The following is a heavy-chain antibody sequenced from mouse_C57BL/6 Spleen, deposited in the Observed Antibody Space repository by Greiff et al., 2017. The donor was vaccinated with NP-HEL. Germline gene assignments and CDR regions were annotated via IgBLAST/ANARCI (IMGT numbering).Heavy chain of an antibody. CDR3: ARIYYDYDGRYAMDY. V-gene: IGHV1-69*01. J-gene: IGHJ4*01. Sequence: QVQLQQPGAELVMPGASVKLSCKASGYTFTSYWMHWVKPRPGQGLEWIGEIDPSDSYTNYNQKFKGKSTLTVDKSSSTAYMQLSSLTSEDSAVYYCARIYYDYDGRYAMDYWGQGTSVTVSS. CDR2: IDPSDSYT. CDR1: GYTFTSYW. D-gene: IGHD2-4*01.